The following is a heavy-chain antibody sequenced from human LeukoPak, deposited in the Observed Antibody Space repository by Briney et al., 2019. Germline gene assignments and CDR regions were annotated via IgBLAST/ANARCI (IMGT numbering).Heavy chain of an antibody. CDR1: GFTLSDHY. D-gene: IGHD3-3*01. CDR2: IKQDGSEK. CDR3: ARVWSLLVAAAFFDY. Sequence: GGSLRLSCAASGFTLSDHYMDWVRQAPGKGLEWVANIKQDGSEKYYVDSVKGRFTISRDNAKNSLYLQMNSLRAEDTAVYYCARVWSLLVAAAFFDYWGQGTLVTVSS. J-gene: IGHJ4*02. V-gene: IGHV3-7*01.